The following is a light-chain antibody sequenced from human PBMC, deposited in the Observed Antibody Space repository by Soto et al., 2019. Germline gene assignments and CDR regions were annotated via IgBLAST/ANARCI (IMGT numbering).Light chain of an antibody. Sequence: EIVLTQSPGTLSLSPGERATLSCRASQSVSSSYLVWYQQKPGQPPTLLMSWASTRPSGVPDRFSGSGSGTDVTLTISSLQAEDVAVYYCQQYDNTPYTFGQGTKLEI. CDR1: QSVSSSY. J-gene: IGKJ2*01. V-gene: IGKV3-20*01. CDR2: WAS. CDR3: QQYDNTPYT.